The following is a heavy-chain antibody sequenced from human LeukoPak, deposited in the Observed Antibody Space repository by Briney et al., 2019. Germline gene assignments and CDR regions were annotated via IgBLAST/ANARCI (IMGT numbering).Heavy chain of an antibody. D-gene: IGHD2-2*01. Sequence: GGSLRLSCAASGFTFSSYTMNWVRQAPGKGLEWVSSISSGSRSIFYADSVKGRFTISRDNTKNSLYLQLNSLRAEDTAVYYCARDPWGTTPAPIPWGQGTLVIVSS. CDR3: ARDPWGTTPAPIP. CDR2: ISSGSRSI. CDR1: GFTFSSYT. V-gene: IGHV3-21*01. J-gene: IGHJ5*02.